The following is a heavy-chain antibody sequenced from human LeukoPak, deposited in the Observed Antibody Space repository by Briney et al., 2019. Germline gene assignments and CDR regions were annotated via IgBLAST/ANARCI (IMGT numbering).Heavy chain of an antibody. CDR1: GVSISSSNSY. J-gene: IGHJ4*02. Sequence: SETLSLTCTVSGVSISSSNSYWGWIRQPPGKELEWIGSIYYSGNTYYNASLKSQVSISIDTSKNQFSLRLSSVTAADTAVYYCARASSGWFDYWGQGTLVTVSS. CDR2: IYYSGNT. CDR3: ARASSGWFDY. V-gene: IGHV4-39*07. D-gene: IGHD6-19*01.